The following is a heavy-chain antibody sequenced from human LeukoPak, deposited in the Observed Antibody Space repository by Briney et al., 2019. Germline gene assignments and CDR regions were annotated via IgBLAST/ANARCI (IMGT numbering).Heavy chain of an antibody. CDR3: ARDRGERDSTWSLPAHGFDI. D-gene: IGHD6-13*01. CDR2: IFPIFRTA. CDR1: EGTFSSYA. V-gene: IGHV1-69*05. J-gene: IGHJ3*02. Sequence: VKVSCKASEGTFSSYAINWVRQAPGQGLEWMGRIFPIFRTANYAQKFQGRVTVTTDESTSTAYMELSSLRPEDTAMYYCARDRGERDSTWSLPAHGFDIWGQGTMVTVSS.